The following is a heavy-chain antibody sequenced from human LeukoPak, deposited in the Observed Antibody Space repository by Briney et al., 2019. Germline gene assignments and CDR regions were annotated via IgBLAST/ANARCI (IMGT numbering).Heavy chain of an antibody. CDR2: ITSSSTYI. J-gene: IGHJ6*03. CDR1: GFTFSSYN. D-gene: IGHD1-26*01. CDR3: ARDPYSGSYGNDYYYYMDV. Sequence: GGSLRLSCAASGFTFSSYNMNWVRQAPGKGLEWVSSITSSSTYIYYADSVKGRFTTSRDNARNSLYLQMNSLRAEDTAVYYCARDPYSGSYGNDYYYYMDVWGKGTTVTISS. V-gene: IGHV3-21*01.